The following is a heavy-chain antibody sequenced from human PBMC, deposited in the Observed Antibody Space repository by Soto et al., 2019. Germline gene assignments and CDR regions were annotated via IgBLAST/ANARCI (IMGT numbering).Heavy chain of an antibody. CDR2: IIHIFGTA. J-gene: IGHJ2*01. CDR3: ASTKYDSSSYYYWYLGL. V-gene: IGHV1-69*06. D-gene: IGHD3-22*01. CDR1: EATFSNYA. Sequence: QVELVQSGAEVKQPGSSVKVSCQASEATFSNYAISWVRQAPGQGLEWIGGIIHIFGTANYAQKFQGRVKITADTSANTVYLALSSLRSEYTAVYYCASTKYDSSSYYYWYLGLWGRGTLVTVSS.